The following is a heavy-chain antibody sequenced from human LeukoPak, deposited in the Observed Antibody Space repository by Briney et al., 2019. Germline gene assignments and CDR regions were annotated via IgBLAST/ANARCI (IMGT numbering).Heavy chain of an antibody. CDR3: ARREELAGQSSFDY. D-gene: IGHD3-3*02. V-gene: IGHV3-7*03. J-gene: IGHJ4*02. CDR2: ISQDGSGK. Sequence: PGGSLRLSCGASGFTFSNYWMSWVRQAPGKGLEWVINISQDGSGKNYADSVEGRFTISRDNAKNSLYLQMNSLRAEDTAVYYCARREELAGQSSFDYWGQGTLVTVSS. CDR1: GFTFSNYW.